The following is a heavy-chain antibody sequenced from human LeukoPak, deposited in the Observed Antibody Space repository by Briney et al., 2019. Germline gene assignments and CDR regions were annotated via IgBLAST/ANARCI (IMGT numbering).Heavy chain of an antibody. CDR3: ARCSSGWYYYYYMDV. CDR1: GGSFSDYY. D-gene: IGHD6-19*01. J-gene: IGHJ6*03. CDR2: INHSGST. Sequence: PSETLSLTCAVYGGSFSDYYWSWIRQPPGNGLEWIGEINHSGSTNYNPSLKSRVTISVDTSKNQFSLKLSSVTAADTAVYYCARCSSGWYYYYYMDVWGKGTRVTVSS. V-gene: IGHV4-34*01.